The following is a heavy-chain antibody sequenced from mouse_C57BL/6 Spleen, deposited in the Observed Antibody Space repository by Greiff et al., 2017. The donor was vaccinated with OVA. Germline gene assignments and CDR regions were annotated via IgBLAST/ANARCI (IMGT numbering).Heavy chain of an antibody. CDR2: IDPENGDT. CDR3: KGGMVTTAFAY. D-gene: IGHD2-2*01. CDR1: GFNIKDDY. Sequence: VQLQQSGAELVRPGASVKLSCTASGFNIKDDYMHWVKQRPEQGLEWIGWIDPENGDTEYASKFQGKATITADTSSNTAYLQLSSLTSEDTAVDYCKGGMVTTAFAYWGQGTLVTVSA. V-gene: IGHV14-4*01. J-gene: IGHJ3*01.